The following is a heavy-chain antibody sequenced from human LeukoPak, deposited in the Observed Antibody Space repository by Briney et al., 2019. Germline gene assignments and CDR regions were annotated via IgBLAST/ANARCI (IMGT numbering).Heavy chain of an antibody. CDR1: GFTFSSYA. J-gene: IGHJ4*02. CDR3: AAKGTSGPCQVGY. Sequence: QPGGSLRLSCAASGFTFSSYAMSWVRQAPGEGLEWVSGISAGGDTTYTADSVRGRFTISRDNSNNTLYLQMNILTAEDTAVYYCAAKGTSGPCQVGYWGQGILAT. D-gene: IGHD2-2*01. CDR2: ISAGGDTT. V-gene: IGHV3-23*01.